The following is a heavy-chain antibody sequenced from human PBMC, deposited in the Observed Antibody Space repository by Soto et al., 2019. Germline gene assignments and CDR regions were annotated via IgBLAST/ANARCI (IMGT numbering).Heavy chain of an antibody. D-gene: IGHD3-10*01. V-gene: IGHV1-69*13. J-gene: IGHJ6*02. CDR1: GGTFSSYA. CDR2: IIPIFGTA. Sequence: SVKVSCKASGGTFSSYAISWVRQAPGQGLEWMGGIIPIFGTANYAQKFQGRVTITADESTSTAYMELSSLRSEDTAVYYCAREWLDYYYGMEFWGQGTTVTRSS. CDR3: AREWLDYYYGMEF.